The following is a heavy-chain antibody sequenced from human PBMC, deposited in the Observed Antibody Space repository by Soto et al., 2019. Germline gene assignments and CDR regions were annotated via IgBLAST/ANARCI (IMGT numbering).Heavy chain of an antibody. CDR1: GGSFRDYF. D-gene: IGHD1-1*01. CDR2: INHSGST. V-gene: IGHV4-34*02. CDR3: ARERHFGGTDS. J-gene: IGHJ4*02. Sequence: QVRLQQWGAGLLKPSETLSLTCAVYGGSFRDYFWTWIRQSPGKGLEWIGQINHSGSTNYNPSLKSRVTMAVDTSKNQFSLRLTSVTAADTAVYYCARERHFGGTDSWGRGTPVIV.